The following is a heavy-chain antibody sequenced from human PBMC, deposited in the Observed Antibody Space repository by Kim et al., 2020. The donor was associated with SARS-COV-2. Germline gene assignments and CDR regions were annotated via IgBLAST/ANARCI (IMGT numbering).Heavy chain of an antibody. CDR1: GFTFSSYG. Sequence: GGSLRLSCAASGFTFSSYGMHWVRQAPGKGLEWVAVIWYDGSNKYYADSVKGRFTISRDNSKNTLYLQMNSLRAEDTAVYYCARDLVPAAIMSVYYGMDVWGQGTTVTVSS. J-gene: IGHJ6*02. CDR3: ARDLVPAAIMSVYYGMDV. CDR2: IWYDGSNK. D-gene: IGHD2-2*01. V-gene: IGHV3-33*01.